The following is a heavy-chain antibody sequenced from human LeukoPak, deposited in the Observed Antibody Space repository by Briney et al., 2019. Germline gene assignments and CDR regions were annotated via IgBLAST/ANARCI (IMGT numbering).Heavy chain of an antibody. CDR2: IYYSGST. CDR3: ARETSYGGNYGLDY. CDR1: GGSISSGGYY. J-gene: IGHJ4*02. V-gene: IGHV4-31*03. Sequence: PSETLSLTCTVSGGSISSGGYYWSWIRQHPGKGLEWIGYIYYSGSTYYNPSLKSRVTISVDTSKNQFSLKLSSVTAADTAVYYCARETSYGGNYGLDYWGQGTLVTVSS. D-gene: IGHD4-4*01.